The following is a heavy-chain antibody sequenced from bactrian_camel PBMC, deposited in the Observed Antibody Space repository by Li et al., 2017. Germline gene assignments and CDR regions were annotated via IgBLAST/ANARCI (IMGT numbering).Heavy chain of an antibody. CDR1: GFATKS. Sequence: GGGSVQAGGSLRLSCVNSGFATKSMGWFRQAPGKEREGVACLYMGGGSAMYSDSVRGRFTISQDKVKNTVLLQKNTLKPEDTAMYYCAAARTVYAGDVLEKNQYEYWGQGTQVTVS. J-gene: IGHJ4*01. V-gene: IGHV3S63*01. CDR2: LYMGGGSA. CDR3: AAARTVYAGDVLEKNQYEY. D-gene: IGHD3*01.